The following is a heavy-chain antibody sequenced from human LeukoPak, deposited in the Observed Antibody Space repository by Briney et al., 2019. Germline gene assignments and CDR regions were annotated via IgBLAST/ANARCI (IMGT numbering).Heavy chain of an antibody. CDR1: GFTFSSYA. D-gene: IGHD5-18*01. Sequence: PGGSLRLSCAASGFTFSSYAMHWVRQAPGKGLEWVAVISYDGGDKYYADSVKGRFTISRDNSKSTLYLQMNSLRAEDTAVYYCASFPWIQLWFADYWGRGTLVTVSS. CDR3: ASFPWIQLWFADY. V-gene: IGHV3-30-3*01. CDR2: ISYDGGDK. J-gene: IGHJ4*02.